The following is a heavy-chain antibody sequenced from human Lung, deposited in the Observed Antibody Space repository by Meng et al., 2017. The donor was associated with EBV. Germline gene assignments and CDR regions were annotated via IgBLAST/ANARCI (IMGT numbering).Heavy chain of an antibody. CDR2: INSGGGT. J-gene: IGHJ4*02. CDR3: AREIAPSYFDY. Sequence: VQLVESGGGVVQPGGSLRLSCAASELTVSNNYMNWVRQAPGKGLEWVSLINSGGGTYYADSVKGRFTISRDTSENTLYLQMNSLRADDTAVYYCAREIAPSYFDYWGQGTLVTVSS. CDR1: ELTVSNNY. V-gene: IGHV3-66*01.